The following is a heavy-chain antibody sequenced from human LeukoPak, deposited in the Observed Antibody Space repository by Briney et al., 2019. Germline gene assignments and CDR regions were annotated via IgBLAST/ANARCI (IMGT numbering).Heavy chain of an antibody. CDR1: GYTFSNYY. J-gene: IGHJ5*02. CDR3: TRDSTVTTFRGCVDP. Sequence: ASVKVSCKASGYTFSNYYVHWVRQAPGQGLEWMGVINPSGGSTNYAQKFQGRVTMTRDTSTSTVYMEMSSLRSEDTAVYYCTRDSTVTTFRGCVDPWGQGTLVTVSS. CDR2: INPSGGST. V-gene: IGHV1-46*01. D-gene: IGHD4-17*01.